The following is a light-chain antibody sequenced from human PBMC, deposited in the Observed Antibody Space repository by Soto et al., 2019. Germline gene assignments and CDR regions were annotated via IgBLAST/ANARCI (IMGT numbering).Light chain of an antibody. CDR1: QSVSSN. CDR3: QQYNNWPPDRT. CDR2: GAS. V-gene: IGKV3-15*01. J-gene: IGKJ1*01. Sequence: EIVMTQSPATLSVSPGERATLSCRASQSVSSNLAWYQQKPGQAPRLLIYGASTRATGIPARFSGSRSGTEFTLTISSLQYEDFAIYFCQQYNNWPPDRTFGQGTKVEIK.